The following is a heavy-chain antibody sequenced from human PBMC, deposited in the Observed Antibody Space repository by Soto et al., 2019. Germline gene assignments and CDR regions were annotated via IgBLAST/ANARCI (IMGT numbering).Heavy chain of an antibody. D-gene: IGHD2-2*01. CDR3: AKDTGDCSRTSCNPGGNWFDP. Sequence: GGSLRLSCAASGFTFSSYGMHWVRQAPGKGLEWVAIISYDGNKKYYTDSVKGRFTISRDNSKNTLYLQMDSLRAEDTALYYCAKDTGDCSRTSCNPGGNWFDPWGQGTLVTVSS. V-gene: IGHV3-30*18. CDR1: GFTFSSYG. CDR2: ISYDGNKK. J-gene: IGHJ5*02.